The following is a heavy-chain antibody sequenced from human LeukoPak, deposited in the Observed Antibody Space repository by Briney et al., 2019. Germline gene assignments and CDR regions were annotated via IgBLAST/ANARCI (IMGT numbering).Heavy chain of an antibody. CDR1: GGSISSYY. V-gene: IGHV4-39*07. CDR2: IYYSGST. J-gene: IGHJ6*02. CDR3: ASLPYDSSSYYYYYGMDV. D-gene: IGHD3-22*01. Sequence: SETLSLTCTVSGGSISSYYWGWIRQPPGKGMEWIGSIYYSGSTYYNPSLKSRVTISVDTSKNQFSLKLSSVTAADTAVYYCASLPYDSSSYYYYYGMDVWGQGTTVTVSS.